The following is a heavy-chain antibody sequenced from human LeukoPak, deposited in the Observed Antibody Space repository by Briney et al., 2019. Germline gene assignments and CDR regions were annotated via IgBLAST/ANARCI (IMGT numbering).Heavy chain of an antibody. CDR1: GGSISSSSYY. CDR2: IYTSGST. J-gene: IGHJ6*03. CDR3: ARSPWSGYRDYYMDV. V-gene: IGHV4-39*07. Sequence: SETLSLTCTVSGGSISSSSYYWGWIRQPPGKGLEWIGTIYTSGSTNYNPSLKSRVTMSVDTSKNQFSLKLSSVTAADTAVYYCARSPWSGYRDYYMDVWGKGTTVTVSS. D-gene: IGHD3-3*01.